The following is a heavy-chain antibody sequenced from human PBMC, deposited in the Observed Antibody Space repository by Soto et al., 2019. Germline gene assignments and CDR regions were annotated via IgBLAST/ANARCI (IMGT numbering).Heavy chain of an antibody. J-gene: IGHJ6*02. V-gene: IGHV1-69*01. Sequence: SVKFSCKASGGTFSSYAISWVRQAPGQGLEWMGGIIPIFGTANYAQKFQGRVTITADESTSTAYMELSSLRSEDTAVYYCAREPYSSSGYYYYGMDVWGQGTTVTVSS. CDR3: AREPYSSSGYYYYGMDV. CDR1: GGTFSSYA. D-gene: IGHD6-6*01. CDR2: IIPIFGTA.